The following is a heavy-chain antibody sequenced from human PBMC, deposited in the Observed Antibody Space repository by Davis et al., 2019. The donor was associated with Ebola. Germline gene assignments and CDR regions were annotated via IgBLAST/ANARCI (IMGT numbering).Heavy chain of an antibody. CDR3: AREGRGIAAAGAEGFDY. V-gene: IGHV1-69*13. J-gene: IGHJ4*02. CDR2: IIPIFGTT. CDR1: GGTFSSYA. Sequence: AASVKVSCKASGGTFSSYAISWVRQAPGQGLEWMGGIIPIFGTTNYAQKFQGRVTITADESTSTAYMELSSLRSEDTAVYYCAREGRGIAAAGAEGFDYWGQGTLVTVSS. D-gene: IGHD6-13*01.